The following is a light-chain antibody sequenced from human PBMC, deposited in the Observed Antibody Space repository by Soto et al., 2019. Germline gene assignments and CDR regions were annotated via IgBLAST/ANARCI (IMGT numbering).Light chain of an antibody. CDR3: QQYKNWPQT. J-gene: IGKJ1*01. CDR2: GAS. CDR1: QSVSDY. Sequence: EIVLTQSPGTLSLSPGERATLSCRASQSVSDYLAWYQQRPGQAPRLLIYGASTRATGIPARFSGSGSGTEFTLTISSLQSEDFAIYYCQQYKNWPQTFGQGTKVDIK. V-gene: IGKV3-15*01.